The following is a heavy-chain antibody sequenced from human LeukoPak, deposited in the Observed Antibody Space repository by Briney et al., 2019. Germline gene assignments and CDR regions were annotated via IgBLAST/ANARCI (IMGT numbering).Heavy chain of an antibody. Sequence: SETLSLTCAVYGGSFSGYYWSWIRQPPGKGLEWIGEINHSGSTNYNPSLKSRVTISVDTSKNQFSLKLSSVTAADTAVYYCAREFLYYDSSGYYSGHAFDIWGQGTMVTVSS. J-gene: IGHJ3*02. CDR2: INHSGST. CDR1: GGSFSGYY. V-gene: IGHV4-34*01. D-gene: IGHD3-22*01. CDR3: AREFLYYDSSGYYSGHAFDI.